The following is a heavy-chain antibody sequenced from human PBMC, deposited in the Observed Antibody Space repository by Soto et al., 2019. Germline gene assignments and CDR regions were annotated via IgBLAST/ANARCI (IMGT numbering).Heavy chain of an antibody. D-gene: IGHD2-21*02. J-gene: IGHJ4*02. CDR2: IYYSGST. Sequence: QVQLQESSAGLVKPSQTLSLTCTVSGGSISSGGYYWSWIRQHPGKGLEWIGYIYYSGSTYYNPSLKSRVTISVDTSKNQFSLKLSSVTAADTAVYYCAMAGLAYCGGDCHGYFDYWGQGTLVTVSS. V-gene: IGHV4-31*03. CDR1: GGSISSGGYY. CDR3: AMAGLAYCGGDCHGYFDY.